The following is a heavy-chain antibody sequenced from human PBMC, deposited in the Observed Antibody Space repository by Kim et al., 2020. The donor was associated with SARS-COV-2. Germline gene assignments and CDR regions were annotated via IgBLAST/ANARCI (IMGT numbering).Heavy chain of an antibody. V-gene: IGHV4-39*07. CDR1: GDSIISSNYY. Sequence: SETLSLTCTVSGDSIISSNYYWGWIRQPPGKGLEWIGTIYYSGSTSYNPSLKSRVTMSVDTSKNQFSLKLSSVTAEDTAVYFCARDYNFNTNFDLWGQGTMVTVSS. CDR2: IYYSGST. D-gene: IGHD3-3*01. J-gene: IGHJ4*02. CDR3: ARDYNFNTNFDL.